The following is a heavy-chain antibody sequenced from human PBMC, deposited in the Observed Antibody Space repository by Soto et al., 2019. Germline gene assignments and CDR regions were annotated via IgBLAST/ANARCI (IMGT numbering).Heavy chain of an antibody. J-gene: IGHJ4*02. V-gene: IGHV3-23*01. CDR2: ISGTSGRT. D-gene: IGHD2-15*01. Sequence: EVQLLESGGGLVQPGGSLRLSCAAPAFTFSSYAMSWVRQTPGKGLEWVSVISGTSGRTYYADSVKGRFTISRDNSKNTLYLQMSSLRAEDTAIYFCARALEFCNVNCYILDHWGQGTLVTVSS. CDR3: ARALEFCNVNCYILDH. CDR1: AFTFSSYA.